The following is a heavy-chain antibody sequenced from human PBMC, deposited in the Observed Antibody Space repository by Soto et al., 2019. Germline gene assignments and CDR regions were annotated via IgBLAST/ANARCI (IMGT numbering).Heavy chain of an antibody. CDR3: AVVIAARPRWFDP. D-gene: IGHD6-6*01. CDR2: ISAYNGNT. V-gene: IGHV1-18*01. Sequence: VASVKVSCKASGYTYTSYGISWVRQAPGQGLEWMGWISAYNGNTNYAQKLQGRVTMTTDTSTSTAYMELRSLRSDDTAVYYCAVVIAARPRWFDPWGQGTLVTVSS. J-gene: IGHJ5*02. CDR1: GYTYTSYG.